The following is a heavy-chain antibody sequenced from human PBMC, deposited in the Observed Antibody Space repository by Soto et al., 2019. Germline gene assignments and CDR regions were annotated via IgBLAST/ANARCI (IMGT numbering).Heavy chain of an antibody. CDR1: GYTFTSYG. Sequence: ASVKVSCKASGYTFTSYGISWVRQAPGQGLEWMGWISAYNGNTNYAQKLQGRVTMTTDTSTSTAYMELNSLRPEDTALYYCAKARLWGGDGYNSYNYNAMDVWGQGTTVTVS. CDR2: ISAYNGNT. V-gene: IGHV1-18*01. CDR3: AKARLWGGDGYNSYNYNAMDV. D-gene: IGHD3-16*01. J-gene: IGHJ6*02.